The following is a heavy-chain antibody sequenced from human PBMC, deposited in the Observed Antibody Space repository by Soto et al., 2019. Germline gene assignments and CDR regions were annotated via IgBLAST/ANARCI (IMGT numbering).Heavy chain of an antibody. D-gene: IGHD2-21*02. CDR3: ARDHLILPAHDFFYGSDV. Sequence: DVKLVESGGGMVQPGDSLRLSCEVSGFIFSMYSMSWVRQTPGKGLEWVAKIPQDGVDGHYADAVEGRFTISRDNGKNSLYLQMNNLRAEDTAVYYCARDHLILPAHDFFYGSDVWGRGATVTVSS. J-gene: IGHJ6*02. CDR1: GFIFSMYS. V-gene: IGHV3-7*03. CDR2: IPQDGVDG.